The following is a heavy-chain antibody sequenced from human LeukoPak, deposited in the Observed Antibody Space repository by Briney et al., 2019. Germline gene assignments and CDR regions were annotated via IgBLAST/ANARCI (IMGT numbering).Heavy chain of an antibody. CDR3: AKPSGSDPVDY. Sequence: GGSLRLSCAASGLTFRSYAMSWVRQAPGKGLEWVSAISGSGGSTYYADSVKGRFTISRDKSKNTLYLQMNSLRAEDTAVYYCAKPSGSDPVDYWGQGTLVTVSS. D-gene: IGHD1-26*01. CDR2: ISGSGGST. J-gene: IGHJ4*02. CDR1: GLTFRSYA. V-gene: IGHV3-23*01.